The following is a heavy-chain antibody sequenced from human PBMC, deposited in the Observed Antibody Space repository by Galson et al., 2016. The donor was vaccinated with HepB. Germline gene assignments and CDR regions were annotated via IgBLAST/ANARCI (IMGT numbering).Heavy chain of an antibody. V-gene: IGHV4-31*03. CDR1: GGSISSAGYY. Sequence: TLSLTCTVSGGSISSAGYYWSWIRQHPGKGLEWIGYIYYSGFTYYNPSLKSRVTISVDTSKNQFSLNLRSVTAADTAVYFCARDYGCHYLIGSWGQGTLVPVPS. D-gene: IGHD4-17*01. J-gene: IGHJ4*02. CDR2: IYYSGFT. CDR3: ARDYGCHYLIGS.